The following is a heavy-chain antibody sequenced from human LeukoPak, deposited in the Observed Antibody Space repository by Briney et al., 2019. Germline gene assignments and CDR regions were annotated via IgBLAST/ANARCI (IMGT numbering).Heavy chain of an antibody. V-gene: IGHV4-59*08. J-gene: IGHJ4*02. CDR3: ARLGIGVVPSAMLGDYYFDY. CDR2: IYYSGST. D-gene: IGHD2-2*01. CDR1: GFTFSDYY. Sequence: GSLRLSCAASGFTFSDYYMSWIRQPPGKGLEWIGYIYYSGSTKYNPSLKSRVTISVDTSKSQFSLKLTSVTAADTAVYYCARLGIGVVPSAMLGDYYFDYWGQGTLVTVSS.